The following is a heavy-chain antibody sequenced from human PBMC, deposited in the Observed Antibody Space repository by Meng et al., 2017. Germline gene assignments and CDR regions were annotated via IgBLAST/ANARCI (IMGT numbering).Heavy chain of an antibody. J-gene: IGHJ4*02. CDR1: GGSFSCYY. V-gene: IGHV4-34*01. Sequence: QVQLLQGGAGLLKPSGTLSLSCAVYGGSFSCYYWSWIRQPPGKGLEWIGDINHSGSTNNNPSLKSRVIISVDTSKNQFSLKLCSMTAADTAVYYCARELKEQSFAWGYWGQGTLVTVSS. D-gene: IGHD3-16*01. CDR2: INHSGST. CDR3: ARELKEQSFAWGY.